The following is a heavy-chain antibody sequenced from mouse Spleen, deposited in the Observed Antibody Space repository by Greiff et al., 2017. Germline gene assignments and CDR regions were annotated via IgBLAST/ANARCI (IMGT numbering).Heavy chain of an antibody. CDR2: ISSGSSTI. D-gene: IGHD4-1*01. CDR1: GFTFSDYG. V-gene: IGHV5-17*01. Sequence: EVMLVESGGGLVKPGGSLKLSCAASGFTFSDYGMHWVRQAPEKGLEWVAYISSGSSTIYYADTEKGRFTISRDNAKNTLFLQMTSLRSEDTAMYYCARRWDVGDFDYWGQGTTLTVSS. CDR3: ARRWDVGDFDY. J-gene: IGHJ2*01.